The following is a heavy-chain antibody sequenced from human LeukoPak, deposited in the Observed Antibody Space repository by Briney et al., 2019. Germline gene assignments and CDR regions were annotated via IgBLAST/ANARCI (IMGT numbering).Heavy chain of an antibody. D-gene: IGHD4/OR15-4a*01. Sequence: SETLSLTCTVSGGSINNYYWSWIRQSPGKGLEWIGYLYYNGNTNYNPSLKSRVTISVDTSKNQFSLKLSSVTAADTAVYYCATSANFLPDYWGQGTLVTVSS. CDR2: LYYNGNT. V-gene: IGHV4-59*12. CDR1: GGSINNYY. J-gene: IGHJ4*02. CDR3: ATSANFLPDY.